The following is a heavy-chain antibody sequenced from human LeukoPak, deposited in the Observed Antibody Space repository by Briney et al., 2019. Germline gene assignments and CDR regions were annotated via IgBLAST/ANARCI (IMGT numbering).Heavy chain of an antibody. V-gene: IGHV4-28*03. CDR1: GYSIRSSNW. CDR2: IYYDGSI. D-gene: IGHD3-22*01. Sequence: SDTLSLTCAVSGYSIRSSNWWGWIRQPPGKGLEWIGYIYYDGSIFYNPSLKSRVTMSVDTSKNQFSLKLSSVTAADTAVYSCARDTYYYDSSGYYYFDYWGQGTLVTVSS. J-gene: IGHJ4*02. CDR3: ARDTYYYDSSGYYYFDY.